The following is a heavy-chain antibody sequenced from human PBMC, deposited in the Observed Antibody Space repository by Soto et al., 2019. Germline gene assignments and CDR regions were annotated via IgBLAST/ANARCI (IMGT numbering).Heavy chain of an antibody. CDR1: GFTFSSYA. CDR2: ISGRGGST. J-gene: IGHJ4*02. V-gene: IGHV3-23*01. CDR3: VKNSGYDYVVYFDY. D-gene: IGHD5-12*01. Sequence: EVQLLESGGGLVQPGGSLRLSCAASGFTFSSYARSWVRQAPGKGLEWVSAISGRGGSTYYADSVKGRFTISRDNSKNTLYLQMNSLRAEDTAVYYCVKNSGYDYVVYFDYWGQGTLVTVSS.